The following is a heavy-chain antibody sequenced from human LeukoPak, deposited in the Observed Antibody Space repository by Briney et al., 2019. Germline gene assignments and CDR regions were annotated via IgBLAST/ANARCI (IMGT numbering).Heavy chain of an antibody. CDR3: ARGPPRGDLAFDI. D-gene: IGHD3-10*01. J-gene: IGHJ3*02. V-gene: IGHV4-59*01. CDR1: GGSISSYY. Sequence: SETLSLTCTVSGGSISSYYWSWIRQPPGKGLEWIGYIYYSGSTNYNPSLKSRVTISVDTSKNQFSLKLSSVTAADTAVYYCARGPPRGDLAFDIWGQGTMVTVSS. CDR2: IYYSGST.